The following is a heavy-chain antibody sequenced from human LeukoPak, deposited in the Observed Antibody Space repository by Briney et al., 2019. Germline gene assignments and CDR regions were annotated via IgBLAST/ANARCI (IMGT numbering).Heavy chain of an antibody. Sequence: GGSLRLSCTASGFTFNNYAMTWVRQAPGKGLEWVSAISGSGASTYFADSVKGRFTISRDNSKNTLYLQMNSLRAADTAVYYCAKDRPGYNRQVESWGQGTLVTVSS. V-gene: IGHV3-23*01. J-gene: IGHJ4*02. CDR3: AKDRPGYNRQVES. CDR1: GFTFNNYA. CDR2: ISGSGAST. D-gene: IGHD5-24*01.